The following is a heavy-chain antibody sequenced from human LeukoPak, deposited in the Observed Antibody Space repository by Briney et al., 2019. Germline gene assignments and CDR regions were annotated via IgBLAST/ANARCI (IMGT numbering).Heavy chain of an antibody. V-gene: IGHV3-30*03. D-gene: IGHD6-13*01. CDR3: VTDIAAAY. CDR1: GFTFSSYG. J-gene: IGHJ1*01. Sequence: PGGSLRLSCAASGFTFSSYGMHWVRQAPGKGLEWVAVISYDGSNKYYADSVKGRFTISRDNAKNSLYLQMNSPRAEDTAVYYCVTDIAAAYWGQGTLVTVSS. CDR2: ISYDGSNK.